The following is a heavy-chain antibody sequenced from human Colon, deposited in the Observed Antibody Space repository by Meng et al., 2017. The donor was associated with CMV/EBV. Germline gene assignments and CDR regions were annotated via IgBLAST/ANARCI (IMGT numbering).Heavy chain of an antibody. CDR2: INPSGGRT. V-gene: IGHV1-46*01. CDR1: GYTFSNFY. Sequence: ASVKVSCKASGYTFSNFYMHWVRQAPEQGLEWMGIINPSGGRTTYAQKFQGRVIMTRDTSTNTVYMELSSLRSGDTAVYYCARDSHYTGYDPLDAEPWGQGTLVTVSS. CDR3: ARDSHYTGYDPLDAEP. J-gene: IGHJ5*02. D-gene: IGHD5-12*01.